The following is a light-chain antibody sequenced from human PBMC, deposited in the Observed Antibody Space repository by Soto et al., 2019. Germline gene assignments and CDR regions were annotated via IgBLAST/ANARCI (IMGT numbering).Light chain of an antibody. V-gene: IGKV3-15*01. Sequence: EVVMTQSPATLSVSPGERATLSCRASESVSRNLAWYQQKPGQAPRLLIYDASTRATGIPDRFSGGGSGTEFALTISSLQSEDFVVYYCQQYGNSPQTFGQGTKVDI. CDR2: DAS. J-gene: IGKJ1*01. CDR1: ESVSRN. CDR3: QQYGNSPQT.